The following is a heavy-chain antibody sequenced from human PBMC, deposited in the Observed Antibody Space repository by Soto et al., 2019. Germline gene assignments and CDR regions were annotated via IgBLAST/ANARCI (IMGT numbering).Heavy chain of an antibody. CDR3: ARGSWDDVTGHYYMDV. CDR2: TYYRSKWYI. D-gene: IGHD1-1*01. CDR1: GDSLSSNSAA. V-gene: IGHV6-1*01. J-gene: IGHJ6*03. Sequence: SQTVSLTCDISGDSLSSNSAAWNWIRQTPSRGLEWLGRTYYRSKWYINYAVSVKSRITVNPDTSKNQFSLQLNSVTPEDTAVYYCARGSWDDVTGHYYMDVWGKGTTVTVSS.